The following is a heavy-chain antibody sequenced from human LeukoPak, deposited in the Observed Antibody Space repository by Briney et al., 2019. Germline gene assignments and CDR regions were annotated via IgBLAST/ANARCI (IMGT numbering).Heavy chain of an antibody. D-gene: IGHD1/OR15-1a*01. CDR3: ARDSTEQFDY. Sequence: SETLSLTCTVSGGSISSSHSYWGWIRQPPGKGLEWIGSIYYSGSTYYNPSLKSRVTISVGTSKNQFSLKLSSVTAADTAVYYCARDSTEQFDYWGQGTLVTVSS. CDR2: IYYSGST. V-gene: IGHV4-39*07. J-gene: IGHJ4*02. CDR1: GGSISSSHSY.